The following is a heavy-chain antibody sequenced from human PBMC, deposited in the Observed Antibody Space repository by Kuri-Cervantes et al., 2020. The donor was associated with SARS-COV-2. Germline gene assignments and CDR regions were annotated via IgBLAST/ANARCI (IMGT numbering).Heavy chain of an antibody. CDR1: GGTFSSHA. CDR3: AHITGTNGFGMDV. Sequence: SVKVSCKASGGTFSSHAITWVRHAPGQGLERMGVIIPVSDTTNYAQTLQGRITISADKSTTTSYMELSSLTSIDTAVYYCAHITGTNGFGMDVWGQGTTVNGAS. CDR2: IIPVSDTT. V-gene: IGHV1-69*06. J-gene: IGHJ6*02. D-gene: IGHD1-20*01.